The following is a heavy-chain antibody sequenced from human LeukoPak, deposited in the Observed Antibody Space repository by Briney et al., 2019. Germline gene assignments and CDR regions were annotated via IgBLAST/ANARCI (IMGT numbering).Heavy chain of an antibody. Sequence: GGSLRLSRAASGFTFSSYAMSWVRQAPGKGLEWVSGISGSGDNTYYADSVKGRFTISRDNSKNTLYVQVNSLGTEDTAAYYCAKGSYYDSSGSFYFDYWGQGTLVTVSS. J-gene: IGHJ4*02. CDR1: GFTFSSYA. CDR2: ISGSGDNT. CDR3: AKGSYYDSSGSFYFDY. D-gene: IGHD3-22*01. V-gene: IGHV3-23*01.